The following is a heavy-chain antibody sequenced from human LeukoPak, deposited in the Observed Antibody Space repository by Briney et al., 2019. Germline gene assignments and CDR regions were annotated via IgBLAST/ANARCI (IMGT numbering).Heavy chain of an antibody. CDR2: ISYDGSNK. J-gene: IGHJ5*02. CDR3: ARVGSSLLNWFDP. V-gene: IGHV3-30*03. D-gene: IGHD6-6*01. Sequence: GGSLRLSCAASGFTFSSYGMHWVRQAPGKGLEWVAVISYDGSNKYYADSVKGRFTISRDNSKNTLYLQMNSLRAEDTAVYYCARVGSSLLNWFDPWGQGTLVTVSS. CDR1: GFTFSSYG.